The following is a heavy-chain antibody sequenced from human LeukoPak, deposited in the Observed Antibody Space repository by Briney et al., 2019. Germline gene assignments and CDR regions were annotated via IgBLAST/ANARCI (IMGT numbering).Heavy chain of an antibody. CDR1: GFTFSSYG. Sequence: GGSLRLSCAASGFTFSSYGMHWVRQAPGKGLEWMAVIWYDGSNKYYADSVKGRFTISRDNSKNTLYLQMNSLRAEDTAVYYCARDKGYYYDSSGYLGYWGQGTLVTVSS. J-gene: IGHJ4*02. CDR2: IWYDGSNK. CDR3: ARDKGYYYDSSGYLGY. D-gene: IGHD3-22*01. V-gene: IGHV3-33*01.